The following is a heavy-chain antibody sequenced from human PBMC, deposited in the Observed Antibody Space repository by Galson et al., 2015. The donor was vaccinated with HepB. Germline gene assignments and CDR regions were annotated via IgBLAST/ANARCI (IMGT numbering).Heavy chain of an antibody. D-gene: IGHD3-22*01. CDR3: ARGRGSGYYFYY. J-gene: IGHJ4*02. V-gene: IGHV1-8*01. CDR2: MNPNSGNT. CDR1: GYTFTSYD. Sequence: SVKVSCKASGYTFTSYDINWVRQATGQGLEWMGWMNPNSGNTGYAQKFQGRVTMTRNTSISTAYMELSSLRSEDPAVYYCARGRGSGYYFYYWGQGTLVTVSS.